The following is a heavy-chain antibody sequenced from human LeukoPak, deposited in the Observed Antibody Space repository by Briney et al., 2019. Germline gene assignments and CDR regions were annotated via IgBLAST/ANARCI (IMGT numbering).Heavy chain of an antibody. CDR1: GGSISSGGYY. CDR2: IYYSGST. Sequence: SETLSLTCTVSGGSISSGGYYWSWIRQHPGKGLEWIGYIYYSGSTYYNPSLKSRVTISVDTSKNQFSLKLSSVTAADTAVYYCARDLMAPNGLYYYDSSGYYYLDAFDIWGQGTMVTVSS. CDR3: ARDLMAPNGLYYYDSSGYYYLDAFDI. D-gene: IGHD3-22*01. V-gene: IGHV4-31*03. J-gene: IGHJ3*02.